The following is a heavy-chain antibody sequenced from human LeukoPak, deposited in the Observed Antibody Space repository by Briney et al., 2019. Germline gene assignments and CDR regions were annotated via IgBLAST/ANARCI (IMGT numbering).Heavy chain of an antibody. V-gene: IGHV1-69*05. J-gene: IGHJ4*02. CDR1: GGTLSNHA. Sequence: SVKVSCKASGGTLSNHAISWVRQAPGQGLEWMGSIIPIFGTANYAQKFQGRVTITTDKSTSAAYMELSSLRSEDTAVYYCAGRYGSETYYSFDYWGQGTLVTVSS. D-gene: IGHD3-10*01. CDR2: IIPIFGTA. CDR3: AGRYGSETYYSFDY.